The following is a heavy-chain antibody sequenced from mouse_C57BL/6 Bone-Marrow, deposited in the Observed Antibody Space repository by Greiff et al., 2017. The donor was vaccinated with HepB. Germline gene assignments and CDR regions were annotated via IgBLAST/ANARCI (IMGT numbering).Heavy chain of an antibody. J-gene: IGHJ3*01. Sequence: EVQLVESGGGLVKPGGSLKLSCAASGFTFSDYGMHWVRQAPEKGLEWVAYISSGSSTIYYADTVKGRFTISRDNAKNTLFLQMTSLRSEDTAMYYCARGWYDYDEGYWGQGTLVTVSA. CDR2: ISSGSSTI. CDR1: GFTFSDYG. V-gene: IGHV5-17*01. D-gene: IGHD2-4*01. CDR3: ARGWYDYDEGY.